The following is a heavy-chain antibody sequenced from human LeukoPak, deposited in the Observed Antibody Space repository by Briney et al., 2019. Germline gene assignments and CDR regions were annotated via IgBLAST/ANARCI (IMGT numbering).Heavy chain of an antibody. V-gene: IGHV3-23*01. CDR1: GFTFSTYG. CDR2: ISGSGGST. J-gene: IGHJ6*02. CDR3: AKEPDPLRIGYYYGMDV. Sequence: GGSLRLSCAASGFTFSTYGMHWVRQAPGKGLEWVSAISGSGGSTYYADSVKGRFTISRDNSKNTLYLQMNSLRAEDTAVYYCAKEPDPLRIGYYYGMDVWGQGTTVTVSS.